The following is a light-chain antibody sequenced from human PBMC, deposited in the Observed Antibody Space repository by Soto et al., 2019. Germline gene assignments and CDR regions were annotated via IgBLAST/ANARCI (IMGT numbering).Light chain of an antibody. CDR1: SSDVGGYNY. CDR2: DVS. V-gene: IGLV2-14*01. J-gene: IGLJ1*01. CDR3: SSYTSSSTLYV. Sequence: HSVLTQPVSVSGSPGQSITISCTGTSSDVGGYNYVSWYQQHPGKAPKLMIYDVSNRPSGVSNRFSGSKSGNTASLTISGLQAEDEADYYCSSYTSSSTLYVFGTGTKVTVL.